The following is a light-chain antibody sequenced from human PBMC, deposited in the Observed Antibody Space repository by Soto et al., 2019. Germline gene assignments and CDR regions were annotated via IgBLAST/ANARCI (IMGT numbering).Light chain of an antibody. J-gene: IGLJ1*01. V-gene: IGLV2-14*01. CDR1: SSDIGGYNY. CDR3: SSYTSSSTLV. CDR2: DVS. Sequence: QSALTQPASVSGSPGQSITISCTGSSSDIGGYNYVSWYQQHPGKAPKLMIYDVSNRPSGLSNRFSGSKSGNTASLTISGLQSEDEADYYFSSYTSSSTLVFGTGTKLTVL.